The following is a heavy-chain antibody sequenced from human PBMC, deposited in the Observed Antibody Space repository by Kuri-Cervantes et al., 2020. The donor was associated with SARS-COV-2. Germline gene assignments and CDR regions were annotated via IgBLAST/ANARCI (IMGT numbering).Heavy chain of an antibody. Sequence: ASVKVSCKASGYTFSDYFIHWVRQAPGQGLVWMGRINAKNGVTEYTQKFQGRVTITRDTSASTAYMELSSLRSEDTAVYFCARDSSGYTTSWFQFWGQGTLVTVSS. J-gene: IGHJ5*01. V-gene: IGHV1-2*06. CDR3: ARDSSGYTTSWFQF. CDR2: INAKNGVT. CDR1: GYTFSDYF. D-gene: IGHD6-13*01.